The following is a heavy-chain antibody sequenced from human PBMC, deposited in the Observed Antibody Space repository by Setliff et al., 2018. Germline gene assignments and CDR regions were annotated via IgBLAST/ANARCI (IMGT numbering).Heavy chain of an antibody. CDR2: IYYSGST. V-gene: IGHV4-39*07. CDR3: ARQQQLVIGSTAYYYYGMDV. Sequence: SETLSLTCTVSGGSISSSSYYWGWIRQPPGKGLEWIGIIYYSGSTYYNPSLKSRVTISVDTSKNQFSLKLSSVTAADTAVYYCARQQQLVIGSTAYYYYGMDVWGQGTTGTVS. D-gene: IGHD6-13*01. CDR1: GGSISSSSYY. J-gene: IGHJ6*02.